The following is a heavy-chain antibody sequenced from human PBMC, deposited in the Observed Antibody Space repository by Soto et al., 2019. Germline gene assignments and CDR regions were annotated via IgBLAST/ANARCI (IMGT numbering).Heavy chain of an antibody. CDR1: GYTFTSYG. CDR2: ISAYNGNT. D-gene: IGHD2-21*01. V-gene: IGHV1-18*01. CDR3: ARGGGDHYYYYYGMDV. Sequence: ASVKFSCKASGYTFTSYGISWVRQAPGQGLEWMGWISAYNGNTNYAQKLQGRDTMTTDTSTSTAYMELRSLRSDDTAVYYCARGGGDHYYYYYGMDVWGQGTTVTVSS. J-gene: IGHJ6*02.